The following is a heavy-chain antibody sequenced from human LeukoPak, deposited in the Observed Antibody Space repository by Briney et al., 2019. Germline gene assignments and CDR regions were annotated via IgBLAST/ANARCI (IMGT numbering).Heavy chain of an antibody. CDR3: ARSPGITGTNTYDY. CDR2: IIPIFGTA. V-gene: IGHV1-69*05. CDR1: GGTFSSYA. J-gene: IGHJ4*02. Sequence: ASVKVSCKASGGTFSSYAISWVRQAPGQGLEWMGGIIPIFGTANYAQKFQGRVTITTDESTSTAYMELSSLRSEDTAVYYCARSPGITGTNTYDYWGQGTLVTVSS. D-gene: IGHD1-20*01.